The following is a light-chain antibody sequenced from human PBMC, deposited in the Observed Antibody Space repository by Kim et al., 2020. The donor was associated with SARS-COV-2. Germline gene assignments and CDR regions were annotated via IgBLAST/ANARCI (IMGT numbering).Light chain of an antibody. Sequence: ASVGDRVTITCRASQDISNYLAWYQQKPGTAPKLLIYGASALQSGVPSRFSGSESGTDFTLTISSLQPEDVATYYCQKYNSAPRTFGQGTKVEIK. V-gene: IGKV1-27*01. CDR1: QDISNY. CDR3: QKYNSAPRT. CDR2: GAS. J-gene: IGKJ1*01.